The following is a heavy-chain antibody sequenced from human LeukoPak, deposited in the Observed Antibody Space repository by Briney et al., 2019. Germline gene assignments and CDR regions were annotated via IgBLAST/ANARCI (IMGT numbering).Heavy chain of an antibody. Sequence: GASVKVSCKASGYTFTSYDINWVRQATGQGLEWMGWMNPNSGNTGYAQKFQGRVTMTRNTSISTAYMELSSLRSEDTAAYYCARSPKGELRDSGYDHGFDYWGQGTLVTVSS. CDR3: ARSPKGELRDSGYDHGFDY. CDR1: GYTFTSYD. V-gene: IGHV1-8*01. D-gene: IGHD5-12*01. CDR2: MNPNSGNT. J-gene: IGHJ4*02.